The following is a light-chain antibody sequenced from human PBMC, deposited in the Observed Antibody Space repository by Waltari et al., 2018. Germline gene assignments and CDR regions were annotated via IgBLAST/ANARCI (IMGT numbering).Light chain of an antibody. V-gene: IGKV1-39*01. CDR2: GAS. CDR3: QQTYSSPGYT. CDR1: QSISTY. Sequence: DIQLTQSPSSRSASVGDTVAIPFRASQSISTYLNWYQVKPGKAPKLLIYGASSLQRGVPSRFRGSGSGTDFTLTVTSLQPEDFVVYFCQQTYSSPGYTFGQGTKLE. J-gene: IGKJ2*01.